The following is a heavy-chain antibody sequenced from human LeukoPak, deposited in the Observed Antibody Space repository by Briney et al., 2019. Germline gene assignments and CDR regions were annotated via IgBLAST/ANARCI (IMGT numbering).Heavy chain of an antibody. V-gene: IGHV1-8*01. J-gene: IGHJ4*02. CDR2: MNPYSGNT. D-gene: IGHD5-18*01. CDR1: GYTFTSYD. Sequence: ASVKVSCKASGYTFTSYDINWVRQATGQGLEWMGWMNPYSGNTGYAQKFQGRVTMTRNTSISTAYMELSSLRSEDTAVYYCARATYSYGYWGNYFDYWGQGTLVTVSS. CDR3: ARATYSYGYWGNYFDY.